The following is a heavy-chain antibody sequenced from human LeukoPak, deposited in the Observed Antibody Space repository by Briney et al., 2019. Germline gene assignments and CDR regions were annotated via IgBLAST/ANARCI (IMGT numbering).Heavy chain of an antibody. CDR2: INSDGSST. Sequence: RSGGFLRLSCAASGFTFSSYWMHWVRQAPGKGLVWVSRINSDGSSTNYADSVKGRFTISRDNAKNTLYLQMNSLRAEDTAVYYCARDRGEYYYDSSGYWYWGQGTLVTVSS. CDR1: GFTFSSYW. V-gene: IGHV3-74*01. CDR3: ARDRGEYYYDSSGYWY. D-gene: IGHD3-22*01. J-gene: IGHJ4*02.